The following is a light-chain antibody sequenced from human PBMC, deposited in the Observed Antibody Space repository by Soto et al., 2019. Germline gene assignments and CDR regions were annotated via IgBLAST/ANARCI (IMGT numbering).Light chain of an antibody. CDR2: EVT. J-gene: IGLJ1*01. CDR1: SSDVGGYNY. V-gene: IGLV2-14*01. Sequence: QSALTQPASVSGSPGQSITISCTGTSSDVGGYNYVSWYQQHPGKAPKLMIYEVTNRPSGVSNRFSASKSGNTASLTISGLQAEDGADYYCSSYTRSSTQVFGTGTKVTVL. CDR3: SSYTRSSTQV.